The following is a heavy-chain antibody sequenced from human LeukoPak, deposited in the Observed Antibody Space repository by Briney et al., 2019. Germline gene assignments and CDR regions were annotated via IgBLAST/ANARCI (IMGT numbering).Heavy chain of an antibody. J-gene: IGHJ3*02. D-gene: IGHD2-15*01. V-gene: IGHV4-38-2*02. CDR3: ARVSDRSFFDAFDI. Sequence: SETLSLTCTVSGYSLTSGYYWGWVRQPPGRGLECIGSVFYSGGSFFNPSLKSRVTMSADTSKNQFSLKLRSVTTADTAVYYCARVSDRSFFDAFDIWGQGTMVTVSS. CDR2: VFYSGGS. CDR1: GYSLTSGYY.